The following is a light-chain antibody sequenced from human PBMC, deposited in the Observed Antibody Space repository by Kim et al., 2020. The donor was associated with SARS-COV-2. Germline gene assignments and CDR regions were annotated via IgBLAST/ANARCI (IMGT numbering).Light chain of an antibody. J-gene: IGKJ2*01. CDR2: GTF. CDR3: HQYNAWPPRYT. V-gene: IGKV3-15*01. CDR1: QSVNYN. Sequence: SPVERVTLSRRDSQSVNYNLAWYQQRPGQAPRLLISGTFTRATGIPARFSGSGSGTEFTLTISSLQSEDFGVYYCHQYNAWPPRYTFGQGTKLEI.